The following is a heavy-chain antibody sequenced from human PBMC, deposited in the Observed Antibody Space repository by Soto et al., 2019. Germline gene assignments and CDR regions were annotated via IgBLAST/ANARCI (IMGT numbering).Heavy chain of an antibody. CDR1: GFTFSGSA. Sequence: HPGGSLRLSCAASGFTFSGSAMHWVRQASGKGLEWVGRIRSKANSYATAYAASVKGRFTISRDDSKNTAYLQMNSLKTEDTAVYYCAKAPDDYVWGSYRNYFDYWGQGTLVTVSS. J-gene: IGHJ4*02. CDR2: IRSKANSYAT. D-gene: IGHD3-16*02. CDR3: AKAPDDYVWGSYRNYFDY. V-gene: IGHV3-73*01.